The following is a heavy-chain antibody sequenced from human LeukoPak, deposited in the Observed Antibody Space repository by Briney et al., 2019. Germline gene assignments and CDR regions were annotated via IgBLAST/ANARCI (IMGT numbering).Heavy chain of an antibody. CDR1: GFTFSSYS. CDR2: ISSSSSYI. V-gene: IGHV3-21*01. Sequence: GGSLRLSCAASGFTFSSYSMDWVRQAPGKGLEWVSSISSSSSYIYYADSVKGRFTISRDNAKNSLYLQMNSLRAEDTAVYYCARGGITMIVYWGQGTLVTVSS. J-gene: IGHJ4*02. CDR3: ARGGITMIVY. D-gene: IGHD3-22*01.